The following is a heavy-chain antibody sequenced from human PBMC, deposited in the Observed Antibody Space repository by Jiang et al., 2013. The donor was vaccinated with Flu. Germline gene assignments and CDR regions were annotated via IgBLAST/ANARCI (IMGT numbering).Heavy chain of an antibody. D-gene: IGHD5-12*01. J-gene: IGHJ6*02. Sequence: LLKPSETLSLTCAAYGGSLSGYSWSWIRLPPEKGLEWIGEINHSGSTKYNPSLKSRVTISVDTSKNQFSLKLSSVTAADTAVYYCARRRNRGLYSGYALDVWGQGTTVTVSS. CDR3: ARRRNRGLYSGYALDV. CDR2: INHSGST. CDR1: GGSLSGYS. V-gene: IGHV4-34*01.